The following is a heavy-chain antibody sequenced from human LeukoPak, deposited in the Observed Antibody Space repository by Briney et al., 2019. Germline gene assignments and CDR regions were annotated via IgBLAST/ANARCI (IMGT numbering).Heavy chain of an antibody. Sequence: SQTLSLTCAISGDTVSRTNIAWNWIRQSPSRGLEWLGRTYYRSKWIYDYAVSVQSRIVINPDTSENEFSLQLNSVTPDDTAVYCCARGIGWPHFDYWGQGILVTVSS. CDR2: TYYRSKWIY. V-gene: IGHV6-1*01. J-gene: IGHJ4*02. D-gene: IGHD5-24*01. CDR3: ARGIGWPHFDY. CDR1: GDTVSRTNIA.